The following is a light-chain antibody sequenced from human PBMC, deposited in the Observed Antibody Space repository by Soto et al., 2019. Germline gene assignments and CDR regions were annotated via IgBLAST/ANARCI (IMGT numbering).Light chain of an antibody. V-gene: IGKV1-39*01. CDR2: GAS. CDR1: QSINNY. J-gene: IGKJ4*01. Sequence: DIQMTQSPSSLSASVGDRVTITCRASQSINNYLSWYQQKPGKAPNLLIFGASTLQSGVPSRFSGSGSRTDFTLTISSLQPEDFATYYCLQSYRTPLTFGGGTKVEIK. CDR3: LQSYRTPLT.